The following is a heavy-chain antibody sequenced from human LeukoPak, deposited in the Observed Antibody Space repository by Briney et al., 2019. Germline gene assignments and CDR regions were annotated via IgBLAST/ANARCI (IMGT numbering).Heavy chain of an antibody. CDR3: ARAGIAAAGTSYYYYYGMDV. CDR2: IYYSGST. CDR1: GGSISSSSYY. V-gene: IGHV4-39*07. D-gene: IGHD6-13*01. Sequence: PSETLSLTCTVSGGSISSSSYYWGWIRQPPGKGLEWIGSIYYSGSTYYNPSLKSRVTISVDTSKNQFSLKLSSVTAADTAVYYCARAGIAAAGTSYYYYYGMDVWGQGTTVTVSS. J-gene: IGHJ6*02.